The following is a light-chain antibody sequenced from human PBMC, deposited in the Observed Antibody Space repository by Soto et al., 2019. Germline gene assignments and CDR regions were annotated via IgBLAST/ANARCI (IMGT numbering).Light chain of an antibody. CDR3: SSYTSYNTVV. Sequence: QSVLTQPASVSGSPGQSITISCTGTNRDVAVYNYVSWYQQHPGKAPKLMIFEVSNRPSGVSNRFSGSKSGNTASLTISGLQAEDEADYYCSSYTSYNTVVFGGGTKLTVL. V-gene: IGLV2-14*01. J-gene: IGLJ2*01. CDR2: EVS. CDR1: NRDVAVYNY.